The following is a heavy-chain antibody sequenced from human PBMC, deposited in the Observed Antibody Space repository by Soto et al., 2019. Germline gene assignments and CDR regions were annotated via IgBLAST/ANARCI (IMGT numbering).Heavy chain of an antibody. Sequence: PGGSLRLSCAASGFTLTNYTIHWVRQAPDKGLEWVAVISFRGNNRYYAGFVKGRFTISRDNSKNTLYLQLNSLRVEDTAVYYCARGDFGVNDAFDIWGQGTMVTVSS. CDR3: ARGDFGVNDAFDI. CDR1: GFTLTNYT. V-gene: IGHV3-30-3*01. J-gene: IGHJ3*02. CDR2: ISFRGNNR. D-gene: IGHD4-17*01.